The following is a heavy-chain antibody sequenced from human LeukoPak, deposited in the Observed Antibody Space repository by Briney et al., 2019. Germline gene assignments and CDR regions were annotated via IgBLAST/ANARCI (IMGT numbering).Heavy chain of an antibody. D-gene: IGHD6-6*01. CDR3: ARGPNLIAARRSLHY. V-gene: IGHV4-39*07. CDR2: IYYSGST. CDR1: GGSISSSSYY. Sequence: SETLSLTCTVSGGSISSSSYYWGWIRQPPGKGLEWIGSIYYSGSTYYNPSLKSRVTISVDTSKNQFSLKLSSVTAADTAVYYCARGPNLIAARRSLHYWGQGTLVTVSS. J-gene: IGHJ4*02.